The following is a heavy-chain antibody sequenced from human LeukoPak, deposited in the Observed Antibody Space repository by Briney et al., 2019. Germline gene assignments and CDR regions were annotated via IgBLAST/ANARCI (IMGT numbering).Heavy chain of an antibody. D-gene: IGHD4-17*01. Sequence: ASVKVSCKASGGTFSSYAISWVRQAPGQGLEWMGGIIPIFGTANYAQKFQGRVTITTDESTSTAYMELSSLRSEDTAVYYCARDKADYDDYIFDYWGQGTLVTVSS. CDR1: GGTFSSYA. J-gene: IGHJ4*02. V-gene: IGHV1-69*05. CDR3: ARDKADYDDYIFDY. CDR2: IIPIFGTA.